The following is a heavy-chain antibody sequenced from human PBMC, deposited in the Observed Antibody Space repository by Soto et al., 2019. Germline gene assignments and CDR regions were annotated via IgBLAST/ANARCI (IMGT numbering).Heavy chain of an antibody. V-gene: IGHV3-23*01. CDR3: AKAGITMVRGVIITHFDY. CDR2: ISGSGGST. CDR1: GFTFSNYA. Sequence: GGSLRLSCAASGFTFSNYAMNWVRQAPGKGLEWVSAISGSGGSTYYADSVKGRFTISRDNSKNTLYLQMNSLRAEDTAVYYCAKAGITMVRGVIITHFDYWGQGTLVTVSS. D-gene: IGHD3-10*01. J-gene: IGHJ4*02.